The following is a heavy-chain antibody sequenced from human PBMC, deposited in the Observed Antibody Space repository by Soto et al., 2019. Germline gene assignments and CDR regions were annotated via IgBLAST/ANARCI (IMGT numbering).Heavy chain of an antibody. J-gene: IGHJ3*02. CDR3: ARRQVAGAFDM. V-gene: IGHV4-4*02. Sequence: QVQLQESGPGLVKPSGTLSLTCAVSGGSISGSNWWSWVRQPPGKGLEWIGEIYQSGRTNYNASLKSRVTISVDQSKSQFSLNLSSVTAADTAVYYCARRQVAGAFDMWGQGTMVTVSS. D-gene: IGHD6-19*01. CDR1: GGSISGSNW. CDR2: IYQSGRT.